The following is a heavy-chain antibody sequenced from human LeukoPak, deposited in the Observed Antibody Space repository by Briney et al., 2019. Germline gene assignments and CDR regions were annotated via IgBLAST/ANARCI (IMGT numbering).Heavy chain of an antibody. CDR1: GGSFSGYY. CDR2: INHSGST. Sequence: SETLSLACAVYGGSFSGYYWSWIRQPPGKGLEWIGEINHSGSTNYNPSLKSRVTISVATSKNQFSLKLSSVTAADTAVYYCASRQLWLRRGWFDPWGQGTLVTVSS. CDR3: ASRQLWLRRGWFDP. V-gene: IGHV4-34*01. J-gene: IGHJ5*02. D-gene: IGHD5-18*01.